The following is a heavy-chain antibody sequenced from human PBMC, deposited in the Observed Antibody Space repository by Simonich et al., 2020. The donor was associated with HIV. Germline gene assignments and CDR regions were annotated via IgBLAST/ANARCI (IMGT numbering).Heavy chain of an antibody. CDR1: GFTFSSYA. J-gene: IGHJ4*02. Sequence: QVQLVESGGGVVQPGRSLRLSCAASGFTFSSYAMHWVRQAPGKGLEWWAVISYDGRNKYYADSVKGRFTISRDNSKNTLFLQMNSLRADDTAVYSCARSVDIVATDTFDSWGQGTLVTVSS. D-gene: IGHD5-12*01. CDR3: ARSVDIVATDTFDS. CDR2: ISYDGRNK. V-gene: IGHV3-30*07.